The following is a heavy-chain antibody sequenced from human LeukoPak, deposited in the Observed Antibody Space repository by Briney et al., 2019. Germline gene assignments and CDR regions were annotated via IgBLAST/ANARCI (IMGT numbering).Heavy chain of an antibody. D-gene: IGHD2-8*01. CDR3: ARGLRPYAGRYFDY. CDR1: GGSISSYY. J-gene: IGHJ4*02. Sequence: SETLSLTCTVSGGSISSYYWSWIRQPPGKGLEWIGEINHSGSTNYNPSLKSRVTISVDTSKNQFSLKLSSVTAADTAVYYCARGLRPYAGRYFDYWGQGTLVTVSS. V-gene: IGHV4-34*01. CDR2: INHSGST.